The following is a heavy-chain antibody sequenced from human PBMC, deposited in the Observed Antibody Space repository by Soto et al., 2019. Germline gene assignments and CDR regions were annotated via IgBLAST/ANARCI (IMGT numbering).Heavy chain of an antibody. CDR1: GYTFTDYY. Sequence: GASVKVSCKASGYTFTDYYMHWVRQAPGQGLEWMGWINPNSGGTNYAQKFQGRVTMTRDTSISTAYMELGRLRSDDTAVYYCARGRPLSTNWQYYYGMDVWGQGTTVTVSS. V-gene: IGHV1-2*02. CDR2: INPNSGGT. D-gene: IGHD1-1*01. J-gene: IGHJ6*02. CDR3: ARGRPLSTNWQYYYGMDV.